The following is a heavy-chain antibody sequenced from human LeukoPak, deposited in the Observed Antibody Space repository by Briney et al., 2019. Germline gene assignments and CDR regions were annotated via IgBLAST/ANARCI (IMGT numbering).Heavy chain of an antibody. CDR2: MNPNSGNT. V-gene: IGHV1-8*03. Sequence: ASVKVSCKASGYTFTSYDINWVRQATGQGLEWMGWMNPNSGNTGYAQKFQGRVTITRNTSISTAHMELSSLRSEDTAVYYCARGNQPPQYYYYYYYMDVWGKGTTVTVSS. J-gene: IGHJ6*03. CDR1: GYTFTSYD. D-gene: IGHD1-14*01. CDR3: ARGNQPPQYYYYYYYMDV.